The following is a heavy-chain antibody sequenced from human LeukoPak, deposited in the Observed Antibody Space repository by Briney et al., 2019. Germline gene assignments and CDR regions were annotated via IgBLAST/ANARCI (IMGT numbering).Heavy chain of an antibody. CDR1: GGSIRSSYYY. Sequence: SETLSLTCTVSGGSIRSSYYYWGWIRQPPGKGLEWIGEINHSGSTNYNPSLKSRVTISVDTSKNQFSLKLSSVTAADTAEYYCAVVTSGYSYGYYYYGMDVWGQGTTVTVSS. D-gene: IGHD5-18*01. CDR2: INHSGST. J-gene: IGHJ6*02. V-gene: IGHV4-39*07. CDR3: AVVTSGYSYGYYYYGMDV.